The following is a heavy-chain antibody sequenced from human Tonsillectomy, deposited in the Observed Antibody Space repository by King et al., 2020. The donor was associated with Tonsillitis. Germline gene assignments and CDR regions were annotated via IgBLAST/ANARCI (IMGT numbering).Heavy chain of an antibody. CDR1: GGSISGTGYS. Sequence: QLQLQESGSRLVKPSQTLSLTCTVSGGSISGTGYSWSWIRQPPGKGLEWIGYIHHSGSTYYNLSLKSRVTISVDKSKNQFSLKLNSVTAADTAVYYCATGLSFYFDSSDYYRRAGYWYFDFWGRGTLVTVSS. J-gene: IGHJ2*01. CDR3: ATGLSFYFDSSDYYRRAGYWYFDF. V-gene: IGHV4-30-2*01. D-gene: IGHD3-22*01. CDR2: IHHSGST.